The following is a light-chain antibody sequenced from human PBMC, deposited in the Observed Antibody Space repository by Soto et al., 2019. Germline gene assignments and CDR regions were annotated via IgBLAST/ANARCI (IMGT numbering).Light chain of an antibody. CDR2: GAS. Sequence: EIVMTQSPATLSVSPGERATLSCRASQSVSSNLAWYQQKPGQAPRLLIYGASTRSTGIPARFSGSGSGTEFTLTISSLQSEDFAVYYCQQYNNWPWTFGHGTKVEIK. CDR1: QSVSSN. J-gene: IGKJ1*01. CDR3: QQYNNWPWT. V-gene: IGKV3-15*01.